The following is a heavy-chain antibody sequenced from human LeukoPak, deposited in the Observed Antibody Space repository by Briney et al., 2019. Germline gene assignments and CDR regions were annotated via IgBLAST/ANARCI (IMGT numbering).Heavy chain of an antibody. CDR2: FDPEDGET. V-gene: IGHV1-24*01. CDR1: GYTFTSYD. CDR3: ATGPKRFLEWLQNYYYYYGMDV. D-gene: IGHD3-3*01. Sequence: GASVTVSCKASGYTFTSYDINWVRQAPGKGLEWMGGFDPEDGETIYAQKFQGRVTMTEDTSTDTAYMELSSLRSEDTAVYYCATGPKRFLEWLQNYYYYYGMDVWGQGTTVTVSS. J-gene: IGHJ6*02.